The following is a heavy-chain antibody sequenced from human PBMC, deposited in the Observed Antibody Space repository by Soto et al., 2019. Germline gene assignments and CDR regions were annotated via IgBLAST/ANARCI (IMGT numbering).Heavy chain of an antibody. CDR1: GYTFTSYA. J-gene: IGHJ4*02. CDR2: INAGNGNT. CDR3: GVDTTGLLDY. D-gene: IGHD5-18*01. Sequence: ASVKVSCKASGYTFTSYAMHWVRQAPGQRLEWMGWINAGNGNTKYSQKFQGRFTISRDNSKNTLYLEMNSLRAEDTAVYYCGVDTTGLLDYWGQGTLVTVSS. V-gene: IGHV1-3*01.